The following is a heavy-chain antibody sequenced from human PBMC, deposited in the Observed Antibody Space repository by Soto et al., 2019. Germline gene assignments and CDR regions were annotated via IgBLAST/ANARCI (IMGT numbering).Heavy chain of an antibody. CDR3: ARDPGDYGDYGFDY. J-gene: IGHJ4*02. CDR1: GITFNSYS. V-gene: IGHV3-48*02. Sequence: EVQLVESGGGLVQPGGCLRVSCAASGITFNSYSMNWVRQAPGKGLEWVSYISSSSSTIYYADSVKGRFTISRDDAKNSLYLQMSSLRDEDTAVYYCARDPGDYGDYGFDYWGQGTLVTVSS. CDR2: ISSSSSTI. D-gene: IGHD4-17*01.